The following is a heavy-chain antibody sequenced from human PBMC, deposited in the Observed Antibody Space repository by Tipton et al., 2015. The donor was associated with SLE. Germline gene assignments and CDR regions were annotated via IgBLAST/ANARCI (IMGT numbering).Heavy chain of an antibody. J-gene: IGHJ2*01. CDR3: ASRRDGYNRFFDL. V-gene: IGHV4-59*12. Sequence: LRLSCTVSGGSISSYYWSWIRQPPGKGLEWIGYIYYSGSTNYNPSLKSRVTISVDKSKNHFALKLSSVTAADTAVYYCASRRDGYNRFFDLWGRGTLVTVSS. CDR1: GGSISSYY. CDR2: IYYSGST. D-gene: IGHD5-24*01.